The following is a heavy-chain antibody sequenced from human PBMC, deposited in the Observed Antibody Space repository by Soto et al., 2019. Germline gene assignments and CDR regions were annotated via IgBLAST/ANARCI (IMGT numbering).Heavy chain of an antibody. CDR3: AKAAAVSGSDY. CDR1: GFTFSSYA. D-gene: IGHD6-19*01. V-gene: IGHV3-23*01. J-gene: IGHJ4*02. Sequence: GGSLRLSCAASGFTFSSYAMSWVRQAPGKGLEWVSAIVASAGNTFYADSVKGRFTISRDNSRNTVSLEMNSLRADDTAVYFCAKAAAVSGSDYWGQGVLVTVSS. CDR2: IVASAGNT.